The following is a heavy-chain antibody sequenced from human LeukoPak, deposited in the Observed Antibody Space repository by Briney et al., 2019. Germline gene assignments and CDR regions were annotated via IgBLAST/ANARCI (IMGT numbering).Heavy chain of an antibody. CDR3: ARESGGDMGESFDY. CDR1: GFTFSSYA. V-gene: IGHV3-21*06. D-gene: IGHD2-21*01. J-gene: IGHJ4*02. CDR2: LNPNYRYI. Sequence: GSLRLSCAASGFTFSSYAMSWVRQAPGKGLEWVSSLNPNYRYIYYAGSVRGRFTVSRDNAKNSLFLQLDSLRAEDTAVYYCARESGGDMGESFDYWGQGALVTVSS.